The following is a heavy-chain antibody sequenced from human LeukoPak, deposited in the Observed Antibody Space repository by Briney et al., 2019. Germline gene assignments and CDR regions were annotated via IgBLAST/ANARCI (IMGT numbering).Heavy chain of an antibody. CDR2: ISGSGGST. D-gene: IGHD1-26*01. J-gene: IGHJ6*02. V-gene: IGHV3-23*01. CDR1: GFTFSSYA. CDR3: AKGSGYYSYYGMGV. Sequence: GGSLRLSCAASGFTFSSYAMSWVRQAPGKGLEWVSAISGSGGSTYYADSVKGRFTISRDNSKNTLYLQMNSLRAEDTAVYYCAKGSGYYSYYGMGVWGQGTTVTVSS.